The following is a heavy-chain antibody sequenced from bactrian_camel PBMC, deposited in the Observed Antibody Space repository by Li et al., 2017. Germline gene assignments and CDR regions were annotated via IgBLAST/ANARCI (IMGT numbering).Heavy chain of an antibody. D-gene: IGHD1*01. V-gene: IGHV3S26*01. J-gene: IGHJ4*01. CDR3: AADPRSELEAVVSGTRCTFTS. CDR1: GYTFNTY. Sequence: HVQLVESGGGSALAGGSVRLSCAASGYTFNTYSWFRQAPGQEREGVAAIDTGDGTTRYRDSVKGRFTISRDYADNTFYLQMNNLQPEDTGTYYCAADPRSELEAVVSGTRCTFTSWGQGTQVTVS. CDR2: IDTGDGTT.